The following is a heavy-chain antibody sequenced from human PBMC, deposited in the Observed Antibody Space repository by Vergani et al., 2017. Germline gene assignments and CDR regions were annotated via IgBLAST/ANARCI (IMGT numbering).Heavy chain of an antibody. V-gene: IGHV1-2*02. D-gene: IGHD4-17*01. CDR2: INPNSGGT. CDR1: GYTFTGYY. J-gene: IGHJ6*03. Sequence: QVQLVQSGAEVKKPGASVKVSCKASGYTFTGYYMHWVRQAPGQGLEWMGWINPNSGGTNYAQKFQGRVTMTRDTSISTAYMELSRLRSDDTAVYYCARAATTERYYYYYYMDVWGKGTTVTVSS. CDR3: ARAATTERYYYYYYMDV.